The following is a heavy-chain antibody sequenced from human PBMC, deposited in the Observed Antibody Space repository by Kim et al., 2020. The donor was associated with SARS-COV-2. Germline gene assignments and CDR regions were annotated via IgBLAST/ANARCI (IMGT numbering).Heavy chain of an antibody. J-gene: IGHJ5*02. CDR3: ARVITMVRGVIGWFDP. D-gene: IGHD3-10*01. V-gene: IGHV3-11*01. Sequence: VKGRFTISRDNAKNSLYLQMNSLRAEDTAVYYCARVITMVRGVIGWFDPWGQGTLVTVSS.